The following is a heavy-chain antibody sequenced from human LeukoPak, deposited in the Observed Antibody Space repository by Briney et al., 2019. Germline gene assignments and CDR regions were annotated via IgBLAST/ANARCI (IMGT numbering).Heavy chain of an antibody. V-gene: IGHV1-18*04. CDR3: ARGYCSGGSCYGYYYYYYMDV. CDR2: ISAYNGNT. Sequence: GASVKVSCKASGYTFTGYYMHWVRQAPGQGLEWMGWISAYNGNTNYAQKLQGRVTMTTDTSTSTAYMELRSPRSDDTAVYYCARGYCSGGSCYGYYYYYYMDVWGKGTTVTVSS. J-gene: IGHJ6*03. CDR1: GYTFTGYY. D-gene: IGHD2-15*01.